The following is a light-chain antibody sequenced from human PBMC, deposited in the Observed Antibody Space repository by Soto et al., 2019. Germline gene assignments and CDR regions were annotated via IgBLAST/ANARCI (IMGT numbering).Light chain of an antibody. V-gene: IGKV3-20*01. Sequence: VLTQSPGTLSLSPGERATLSCRAGQSVRSTYLAWYQQKPGQAPRLLIYGGSNRATGIPDRFSGSGSGTDFTFTISRLEPEDSAVYYCQQYDNSPMYTFGQGTKLEIK. CDR1: QSVRSTY. CDR3: QQYDNSPMYT. J-gene: IGKJ2*01. CDR2: GGS.